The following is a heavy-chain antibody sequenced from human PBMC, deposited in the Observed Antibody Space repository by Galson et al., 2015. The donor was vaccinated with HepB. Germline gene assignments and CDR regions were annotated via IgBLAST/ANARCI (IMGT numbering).Heavy chain of an antibody. CDR3: AREDNWNYWVY. Sequence: SLRLSCAASGFTFANYGLHWVRQAPGKGLEWVAIISYDGSDKKYADSVKDRFTVSRDNSKNTLYLQLHSVRTKDTAVYYCAREDNWNYWVYWGQGTLVTVSS. CDR1: GFTFANYG. J-gene: IGHJ4*02. CDR2: ISYDGSDK. V-gene: IGHV3-30*03. D-gene: IGHD1-7*01.